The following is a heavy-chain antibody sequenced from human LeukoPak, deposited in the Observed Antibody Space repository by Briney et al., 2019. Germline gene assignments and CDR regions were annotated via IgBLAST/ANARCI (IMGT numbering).Heavy chain of an antibody. CDR3: ARQPPQYYGMDV. V-gene: IGHV4-4*07. CDR1: GVSFSNYY. D-gene: IGHD1-14*01. Sequence: NLSATLSLTCTVSGVSFSNYYWSWIRQPAGKGLEWIGRIYTSGSTNYNPSVKSRVTMSVDTSNNQFTLKLTSVTAADTAVYYCARQPPQYYGMDVWGQGTTVTVSS. J-gene: IGHJ6*02. CDR2: IYTSGST.